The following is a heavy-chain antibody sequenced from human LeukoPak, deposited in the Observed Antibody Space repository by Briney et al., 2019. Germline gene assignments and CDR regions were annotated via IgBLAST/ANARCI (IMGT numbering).Heavy chain of an antibody. V-gene: IGHV3-48*03. Sequence: GGSLRLSCAASGFTFSSYEMNWVRQAPGKGLEWVSYISSSGSTIYYADSVKGRFTISRDNAKNSLYLQMNSLRAEDTAVYYCARGRRRWLQSGNDAFDIWGQGTMVTVSS. CDR3: ARGRRRWLQSGNDAFDI. J-gene: IGHJ3*02. D-gene: IGHD5-24*01. CDR2: ISSSGSTI. CDR1: GFTFSSYE.